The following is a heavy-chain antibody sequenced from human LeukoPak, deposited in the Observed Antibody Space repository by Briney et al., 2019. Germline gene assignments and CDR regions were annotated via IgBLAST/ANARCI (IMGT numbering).Heavy chain of an antibody. CDR1: GFTVSSNY. Sequence: GGSLRLSCAASGFTVSSNYMSWVRQAPGKGLEWVSVIYSGGSTYYADSVKGRFTISRDNSKNTLYLQMNSLRAEDTAVYYCARSLSRDGYNHYYYYGMDVWGQGTTVTVSS. V-gene: IGHV3-53*01. CDR3: ARSLSRDGYNHYYYYGMDV. D-gene: IGHD5-24*01. CDR2: IYSGGST. J-gene: IGHJ6*02.